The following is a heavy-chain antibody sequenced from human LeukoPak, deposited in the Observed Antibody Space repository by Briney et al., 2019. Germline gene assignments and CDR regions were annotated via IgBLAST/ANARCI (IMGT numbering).Heavy chain of an antibody. CDR2: ISYDGSNK. J-gene: IGHJ3*02. V-gene: IGHV3-30*04. CDR1: GFTFSSYA. Sequence: GGSLRLSCAASGFTFSSYAMHWVRQAPGKGLEWVAVISYDGSNKYYADSVKGRFTISRDNSKNTLYLQMNSLRAEDTAVYYCARERSNAFDIWGQGTMVTASS. CDR3: ARERSNAFDI. D-gene: IGHD4-17*01.